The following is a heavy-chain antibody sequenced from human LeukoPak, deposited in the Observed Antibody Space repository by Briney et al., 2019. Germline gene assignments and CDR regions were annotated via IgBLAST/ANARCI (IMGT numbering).Heavy chain of an antibody. CDR2: ISYDGSNK. CDR1: GFTFSSYG. D-gene: IGHD2-15*01. CDR3: AKDNSIYCSGGSCYSGNWFDP. V-gene: IGHV3-30*18. J-gene: IGHJ5*02. Sequence: GRSLRLSCAASGFTFSSYGMHWVRQAPGKGLEWVAVISYDGSNKYYADPVKGRFTISRDNSKNTLYLQMNSLRAEDTAVYYCAKDNSIYCSGGSCYSGNWFDPWGQGTLVTVSS.